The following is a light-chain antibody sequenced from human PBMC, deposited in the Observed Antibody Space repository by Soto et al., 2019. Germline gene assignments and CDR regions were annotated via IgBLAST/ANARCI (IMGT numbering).Light chain of an antibody. Sequence: EIVLTQSPATLSLSPGERATLSCRASHSVSTSLAWYQQKPGQSPRLLIYGASNGAAGIPARFSGTGSGTAFTLTISRLEPEDFAIYYCQQRYNWPLTFGGFTKVEI. CDR3: QQRYNWPLT. CDR1: HSVSTS. J-gene: IGKJ4*01. V-gene: IGKV3-11*01. CDR2: GAS.